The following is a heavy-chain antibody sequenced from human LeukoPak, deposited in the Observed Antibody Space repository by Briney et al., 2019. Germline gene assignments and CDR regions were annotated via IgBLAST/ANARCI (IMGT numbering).Heavy chain of an antibody. J-gene: IGHJ3*02. CDR2: IYPGDSDN. Sequence: GESLKTSCKGAEYSFTSYWIGWVRQMPGKGLEWMGIIYPGDSDNRYSTSFQGQVTISADKSTSTAYLQWSSLKASDTAMYYCARLPIGGAGSRLVDIWGQGTMVTVSS. D-gene: IGHD3-10*01. CDR1: EYSFTSYW. CDR3: ARLPIGGAGSRLVDI. V-gene: IGHV5-51*01.